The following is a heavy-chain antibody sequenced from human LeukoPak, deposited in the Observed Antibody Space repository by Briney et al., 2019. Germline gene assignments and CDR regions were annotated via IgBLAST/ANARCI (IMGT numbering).Heavy chain of an antibody. V-gene: IGHV4-4*09. J-gene: IGHJ4*02. Sequence: SETLSLTCTVSRGSISASIRSYYWSWLRQPPGKGLEWIGYISSSGSTNDSPSLRSRVTISVDTFKNQFFLNLSSVSAADTAVYYCARVPLGYSGAYYFDYWGPGTLVTVSP. CDR2: ISSSGST. CDR3: ARVPLGYSGAYYFDY. D-gene: IGHD5-12*01. CDR1: RGSISASIRSYY.